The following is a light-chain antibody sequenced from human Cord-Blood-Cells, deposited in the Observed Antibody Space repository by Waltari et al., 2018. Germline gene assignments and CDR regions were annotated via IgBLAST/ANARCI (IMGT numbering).Light chain of an antibody. Sequence: SSELTQDPAVSVALGQTVRITCHGDSLRSYYASWYQQKPGQAPVLVIYGKNNRPSGIPDRFSGSSSGNTASLTITGAQAEDEADYSCNSRDSSGNHVVFGGGTKLTVL. CDR2: GKN. CDR1: SLRSYY. CDR3: NSRDSSGNHVV. V-gene: IGLV3-19*01. J-gene: IGLJ2*01.